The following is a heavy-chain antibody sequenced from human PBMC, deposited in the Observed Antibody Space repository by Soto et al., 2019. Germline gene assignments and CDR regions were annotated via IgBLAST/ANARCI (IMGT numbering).Heavy chain of an antibody. V-gene: IGHV3-30*18. CDR1: GFTFTPYG. CDR2: ISYDGSNK. D-gene: IGHD2-15*01. J-gene: IGHJ4*02. CDR3: AKGARVVAASPTDY. Sequence: QVQLVESGGGVVQPGRSLRLSCAASGFTFTPYGMHWVRQAPGKGLEWVAVISYDGSNKYYADSVKGRFTISRDNSKNTLYLQMNSLRVEDTALYYCAKGARVVAASPTDYWGQGTLVTVSS.